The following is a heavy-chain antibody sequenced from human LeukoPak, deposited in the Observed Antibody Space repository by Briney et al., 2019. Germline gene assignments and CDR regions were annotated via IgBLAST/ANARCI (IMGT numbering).Heavy chain of an antibody. V-gene: IGHV3-9*03. CDR1: GFTFDDYA. D-gene: IGHD5-18*01. Sequence: PGGSLRLSCAASGFTFDDYAMHWVRQAPGKGLEWVSGISWNSGSIVYADSVKGRFTISRDSAKNSLYLQMNSLRAEDMALYYCAKGYSYGITYYFDCWGQGTLVTVSS. CDR2: ISWNSGSI. CDR3: AKGYSYGITYYFDC. J-gene: IGHJ4*02.